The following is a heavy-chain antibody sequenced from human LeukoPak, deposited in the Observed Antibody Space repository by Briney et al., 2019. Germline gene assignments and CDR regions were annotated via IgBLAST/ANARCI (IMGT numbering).Heavy chain of an antibody. J-gene: IGHJ4*02. CDR1: GYTFTNYY. V-gene: IGHV1-24*01. CDR3: ARDQAATNTQVRFCLD. CDR2: FDPEDGET. Sequence: ASVKLSCKASGYTFTNYYMHWVRQAPGKGLEWMGGFDPEDGETIYAQKFQGRVTMTEDTSTDTAYMELSSLRSEDTAVYYCARDQAATNTQVRFCLDWGQGTLVTVSS. D-gene: IGHD3-9*01.